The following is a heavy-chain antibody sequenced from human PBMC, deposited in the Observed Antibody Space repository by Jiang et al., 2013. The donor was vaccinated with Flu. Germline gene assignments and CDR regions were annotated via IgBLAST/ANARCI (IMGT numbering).Heavy chain of an antibody. CDR3: ARGEKAVAGPLVGTFRY. CDR2: MNPNSGNT. D-gene: IGHD6-19*01. Sequence: VQLVESGAEVKKPGASVKVSCKASGYTFTSYDINWVRQATGQGLEWMGWMNPNSGNTGYAQKFQGGVTMTRSTSISTAYMELSSLRSEDTAVYYCARGEKAVAGPLVGTFRYWGQGTLVTVSS. V-gene: IGHV1-8*01. J-gene: IGHJ4*02. CDR1: GYTFTSYD.